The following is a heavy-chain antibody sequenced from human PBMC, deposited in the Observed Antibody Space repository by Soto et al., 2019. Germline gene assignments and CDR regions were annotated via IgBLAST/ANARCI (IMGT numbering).Heavy chain of an antibody. V-gene: IGHV3-23*01. CDR1: GFIFSSYG. J-gene: IGHJ4*02. D-gene: IGHD3-9*01. CDR3: TKLPQYDILTGYLNYFDY. CDR2: FRGDGTGA. Sequence: GSLRLCCAASGFIFSSYGMSWVRQAPGKGLEWVSAFRGDGTGAHYADSVKGRFTVSRDNSKNSLYLHMSSLRAEDTAVYYCTKLPQYDILTGYLNYFDYWGQGTLVTV.